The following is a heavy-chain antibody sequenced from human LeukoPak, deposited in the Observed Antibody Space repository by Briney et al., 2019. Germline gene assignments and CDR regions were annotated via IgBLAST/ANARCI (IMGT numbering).Heavy chain of an antibody. V-gene: IGHV3-15*07. CDR3: TFPQSSYYYYGMDV. CDR2: IKSKTDGGTT. J-gene: IGHJ6*02. CDR1: GFTFSSYS. Sequence: GGSLRLSCAASGFTFSSYSMNWVRRAPGKGLEWVGRIKSKTDGGTTDYAAPVKGRFTISRDDSKNTLYLQMNSLKTEDTAVYYCTFPQSSYYYYGMDVWGQGTTVTVSS.